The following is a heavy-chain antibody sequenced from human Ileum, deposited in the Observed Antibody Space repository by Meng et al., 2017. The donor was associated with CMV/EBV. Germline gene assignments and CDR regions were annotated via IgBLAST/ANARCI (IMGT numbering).Heavy chain of an antibody. Sequence: VQVVQSGAEVKTPGTSVKVSCKASGYTFTGNYIYWVRQAPGQGLEWMGWIDPNTGGTKYIQKFQGRVTMTGDTSISTAYMELSGLRFDDTAVYYCARRERISSGLEYWGQGTLVTVSS. CDR1: GYTFTGNY. J-gene: IGHJ4*02. CDR3: ARRERISSGLEY. D-gene: IGHD6-6*01. CDR2: IDPNTGGT. V-gene: IGHV1-2*02.